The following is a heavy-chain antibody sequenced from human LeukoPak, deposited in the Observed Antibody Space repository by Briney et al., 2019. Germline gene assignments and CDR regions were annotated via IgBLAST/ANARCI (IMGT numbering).Heavy chain of an antibody. D-gene: IGHD4-11*01. CDR2: IYYSGST. V-gene: IGHV4-39*01. CDR3: VSVTTVGYPLRY. Sequence: SETLSLTCTVSGGSISSSSYYWGWIRQPPGKGLEWIGSIYYSGSTYYNPSLKSRVTISVDTSKNQFSLKLSSVTAADTAVYYCVSVTTVGYPLRYWGQGTLVTASS. J-gene: IGHJ4*02. CDR1: GGSISSSSYY.